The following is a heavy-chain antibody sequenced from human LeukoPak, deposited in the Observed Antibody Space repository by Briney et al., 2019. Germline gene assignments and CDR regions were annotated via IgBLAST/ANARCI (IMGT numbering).Heavy chain of an antibody. J-gene: IGHJ4*02. Sequence: SETLSLTCSVSGGSISGYYWSWIRQHAGKGLEWVGRIYSSGSTYTSGTTNYNPSLKSRVTISVDKSKNQFSLKLSSVTAADTAVYYCARGIEYSSSYDYWGQGTLVTVSS. CDR1: GGSISGYY. CDR3: ARGIEYSSSYDY. CDR2: IYSSGSTYTSGTT. V-gene: IGHV4-4*07. D-gene: IGHD6-6*01.